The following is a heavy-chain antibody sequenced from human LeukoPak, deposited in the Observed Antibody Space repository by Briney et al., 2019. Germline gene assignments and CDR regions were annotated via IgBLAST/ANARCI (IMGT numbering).Heavy chain of an antibody. Sequence: SETLSLTCAVSGGSFSGYYWSWIRQPPGKGLEWIGEINHSGSTNYNPSLKSRVTISVDTSKNQFSLKLSSVTAADTAVYYCARASLLWFGELFAGFGPWGQGTLVTVSS. CDR2: INHSGST. D-gene: IGHD3-10*01. J-gene: IGHJ5*02. V-gene: IGHV4-34*01. CDR3: ARASLLWFGELFAGFGP. CDR1: GGSFSGYY.